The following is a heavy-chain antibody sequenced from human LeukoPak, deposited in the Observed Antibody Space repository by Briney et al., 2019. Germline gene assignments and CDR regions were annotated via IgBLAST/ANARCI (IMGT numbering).Heavy chain of an antibody. V-gene: IGHV3-23*01. J-gene: IGHJ4*02. CDR3: AKRRPHYHLLTGYRSYFDY. CDR1: GFTFSSYA. D-gene: IGHD3-9*01. Sequence: GGSLRLSCAASGFTFSSYAMSWVRQAPGKGLEWVSAISGSGGSTYYADSVKGRFTISRDNSKNTLYLQMNILSPKDTAVYSCAKRRPHYHLLTGYRSYFDYWGQGPLVPVSS. CDR2: ISGSGGST.